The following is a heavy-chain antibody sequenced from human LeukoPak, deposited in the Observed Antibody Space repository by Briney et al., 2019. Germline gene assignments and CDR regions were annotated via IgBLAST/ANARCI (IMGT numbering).Heavy chain of an antibody. D-gene: IGHD3-22*01. Sequence: GSLRLSCAASGFTFSSYGMSWVRQAPGKGLEWVSAISGSGGSTYYADSVKGRFTISRDNSKNTLYLQMNSLRAEDTAVYYCAKRYSSGYSMFFDYWGQGTLVTVSS. CDR1: GFTFSSYG. V-gene: IGHV3-23*01. CDR3: AKRYSSGYSMFFDY. CDR2: ISGSGGST. J-gene: IGHJ4*02.